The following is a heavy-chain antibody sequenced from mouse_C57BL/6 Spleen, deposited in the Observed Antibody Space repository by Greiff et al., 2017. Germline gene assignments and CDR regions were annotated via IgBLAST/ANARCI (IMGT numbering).Heavy chain of an antibody. CDR3: ARGGIYYDYDGSYWYFDV. V-gene: IGHV1-26*01. J-gene: IGHJ1*03. Sequence: EVQLQQSGPELVKPGASVKISCKASGYTFTDYYMNWVKQSHGKSLEWIGDINPNNGGTSYNQKFKGKATLTVDKSSSTAYMELRSLTSEDSAVYYCARGGIYYDYDGSYWYFDVWGTGTTVTVSS. CDR2: INPNNGGT. D-gene: IGHD2-4*01. CDR1: GYTFTDYY.